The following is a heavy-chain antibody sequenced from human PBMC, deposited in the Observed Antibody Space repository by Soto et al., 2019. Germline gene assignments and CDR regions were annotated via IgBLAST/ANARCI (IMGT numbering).Heavy chain of an antibody. CDR3: ARDGVIAASVVDFDY. CDR1: GGTFSSYT. V-gene: IGHV1-69*04. CDR2: IIPILGIA. Sequence: SVKVSCKASGGTFSSYTISWVRQAPGQGLEWMGRIIPILGIANYAQKFQGRVTITADKSTSTAYMELSSLRSEDTAVYYCARDGVIAASVVDFDYWGQGTLVTVSS. D-gene: IGHD6-13*01. J-gene: IGHJ4*02.